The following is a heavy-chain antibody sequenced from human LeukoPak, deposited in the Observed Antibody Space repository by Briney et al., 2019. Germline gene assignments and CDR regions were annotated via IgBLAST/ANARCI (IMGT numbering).Heavy chain of an antibody. CDR2: INPNSGGT. V-gene: IGHV1-2*02. D-gene: IGHD2-2*02. Sequence: ASVKVSCKASGYTFTSYYMHWVRQAPGQGLEWMGWINPNSGGTNYAQKFQGRVTMTRDTSISTAYMELSRLRSDDTAVYYCARDQHIVVVPAAIGYYYYYMDVWGKGTTVTVSS. CDR3: ARDQHIVVVPAAIGYYYYYMDV. CDR1: GYTFTSYY. J-gene: IGHJ6*03.